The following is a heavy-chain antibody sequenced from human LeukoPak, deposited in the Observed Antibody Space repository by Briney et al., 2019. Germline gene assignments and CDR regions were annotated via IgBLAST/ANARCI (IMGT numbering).Heavy chain of an antibody. Sequence: PSETLSLTCTVSGGSISSSSYYWSWIRQHPGKGLEWIGYIYYSGSTYYNPSLKSRVTISVDTSKNQFSLKLSSVTAADTAVYYCARRMACGGDCPGAFDIWGQGTMVTVSS. CDR1: GGSISSSSYY. V-gene: IGHV4-31*03. D-gene: IGHD2-21*02. CDR2: IYYSGST. J-gene: IGHJ3*02. CDR3: ARRMACGGDCPGAFDI.